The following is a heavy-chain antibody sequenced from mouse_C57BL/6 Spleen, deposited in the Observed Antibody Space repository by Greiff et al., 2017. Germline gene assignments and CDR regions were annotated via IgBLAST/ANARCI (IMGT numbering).Heavy chain of an antibody. J-gene: IGHJ4*01. CDR2: IHPNSGST. Sequence: QVQLQQPGAELVKPGASVKLSCKASGYTFTSYWMHWVKQRPGQGLEWIGMIHPNSGSTNYNEKFKSKATLTVVKSSSTAYMQLSSLTSEDSAVYYCARRDYYGSSYGYAMDYWGQGTSVTVSS. V-gene: IGHV1-64*01. D-gene: IGHD1-1*01. CDR3: ARRDYYGSSYGYAMDY. CDR1: GYTFTSYW.